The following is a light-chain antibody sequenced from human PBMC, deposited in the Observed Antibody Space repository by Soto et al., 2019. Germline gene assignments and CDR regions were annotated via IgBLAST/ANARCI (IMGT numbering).Light chain of an antibody. CDR1: QSVSSN. V-gene: IGKV3-15*01. J-gene: IGKJ2*01. CDR3: QQYNNWPPRDS. CDR2: GAS. Sequence: EIVMTQSPATLSVSPGERTTLSCRASQSVSSNLAWYQQKPGQAPRLLIYGASTRATGIPARFSGSGSGTDFTRTISSLQSEDFAVYYCQQYNNWPPRDSFGQGTKLEIK.